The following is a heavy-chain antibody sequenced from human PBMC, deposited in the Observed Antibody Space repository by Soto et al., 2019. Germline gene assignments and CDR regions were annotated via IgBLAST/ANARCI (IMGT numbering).Heavy chain of an antibody. D-gene: IGHD3-10*01. CDR2: TYYRSKWYN. CDR1: GDSVSSNSAA. CDR3: ARAQRVSWYHGSGSSNWFDP. V-gene: IGHV6-1*01. J-gene: IGHJ5*02. Sequence: SPTLSLTCAISGDSVSSNSAAWNWIRQSLSRGLEWLGRTYYRSKWYNDYAVSVKSRITINPDTSKNQFSLQLNSVTPEDTAVYYCARAQRVSWYHGSGSSNWFDPWGQGTLVTVSS.